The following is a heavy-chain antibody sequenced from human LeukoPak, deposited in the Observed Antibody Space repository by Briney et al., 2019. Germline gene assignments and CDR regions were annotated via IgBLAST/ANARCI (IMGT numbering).Heavy chain of an antibody. V-gene: IGHV3-23*01. CDR1: GFTFSSYA. CDR2: IGGSGGST. J-gene: IGHJ2*01. CDR3: ARALGAHRYYSWYFDL. D-gene: IGHD2/OR15-2a*01. Sequence: PGGSLRLSCAASGFTFSSYAMSWVRQAPGKGLEWVSVIGGSGGSTYYADSVKGRFTISRDNSKNTLYLQMNSLRAEDTAVYYCARALGAHRYYSWYFDLWGRGTLVTVSS.